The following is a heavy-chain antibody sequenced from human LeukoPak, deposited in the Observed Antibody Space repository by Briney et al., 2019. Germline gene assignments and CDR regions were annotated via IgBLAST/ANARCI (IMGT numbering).Heavy chain of an antibody. V-gene: IGHV3-74*01. CDR3: ARHTGAFDI. Sequence: GGSLRLSCAASGFTFSSYWMHWVRQAPGKGLVWVSRINTDGSSTSYADSVKDRFTISRDNAKNTLYLQMNSLRVDDTAVYFCARHTGAFDIWGQGTMVTVSS. D-gene: IGHD1-14*01. CDR1: GFTFSSYW. CDR2: INTDGSST. J-gene: IGHJ3*02.